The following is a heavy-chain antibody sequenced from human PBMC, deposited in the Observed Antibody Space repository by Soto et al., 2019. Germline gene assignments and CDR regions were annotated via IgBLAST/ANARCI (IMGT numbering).Heavy chain of an antibody. Sequence: EVQLLESGGGLVQPGGSLRLSCAASGFTFSSYAMSWVRQAPGKGLEWVSAIGGSGVSTYYADSVKGRFTTSRDNSENTLFLQISSLRAEDTAVYYCAKPLTLHFVDWLLHDSWGQGTLVTVSS. D-gene: IGHD3-9*01. CDR2: IGGSGVST. CDR1: GFTFSSYA. CDR3: AKPLTLHFVDWLLHDS. J-gene: IGHJ5*01. V-gene: IGHV3-23*01.